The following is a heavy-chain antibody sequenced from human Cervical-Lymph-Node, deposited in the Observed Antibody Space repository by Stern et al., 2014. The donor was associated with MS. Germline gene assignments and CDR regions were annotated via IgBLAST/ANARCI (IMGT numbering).Heavy chain of an antibody. CDR1: GGTFSKFP. V-gene: IGHV1-69*01. CDR2: LFPVFGTP. D-gene: IGHD6-13*01. J-gene: IGHJ5*02. CDR3: ALSSETSDRWYSLGYDL. Sequence: QVQLVHSGAEVTKPGSSVKVCSKASGGTFSKFPSSWVRQAPGQGLEWMGWLFPVFGTPSYAQEFRGRVTIAADVSTSTVYMELSSLRSDDTAVYYCALSSETSDRWYSLGYDLWGQGTLVTVSS.